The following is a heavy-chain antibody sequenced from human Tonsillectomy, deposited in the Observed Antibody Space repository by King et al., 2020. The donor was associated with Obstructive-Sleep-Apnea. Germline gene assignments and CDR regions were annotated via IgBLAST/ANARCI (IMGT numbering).Heavy chain of an antibody. D-gene: IGHD1-26*01. Sequence: LVESGGGLVQPGGSLRLSCAASGFTFSSYWMSWVRQAPGKGLEWVANIKQDGSEKYYVDSVKDRFTISRDNAKNSLYLQMNSLRAEDTAVYYCARGSLGVGATDYYYYGMDVWGQGTTVTVSS. CDR3: ARGSLGVGATDYYYYGMDV. V-gene: IGHV3-7*01. J-gene: IGHJ6*02. CDR1: GFTFSSYW. CDR2: IKQDGSEK.